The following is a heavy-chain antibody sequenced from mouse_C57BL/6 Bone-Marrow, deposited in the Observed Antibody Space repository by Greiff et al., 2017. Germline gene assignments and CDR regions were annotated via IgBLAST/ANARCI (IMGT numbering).Heavy chain of an antibody. J-gene: IGHJ2*01. D-gene: IGHD1-1*01. CDR2: IDPEDGET. CDR3: TRALIYYGTNY. Sequence: EVQGVESGAELVKPGASVKLSCTASGFNIKDYYIHWVKQRTEQGLEWIGRIDPEDGETKYAPKFQDKVTITADTSSNTSYLQLSSLTSEDTAVYYCTRALIYYGTNYWGQGTTLTVSS. CDR1: GFNIKDYY. V-gene: IGHV14-2*01.